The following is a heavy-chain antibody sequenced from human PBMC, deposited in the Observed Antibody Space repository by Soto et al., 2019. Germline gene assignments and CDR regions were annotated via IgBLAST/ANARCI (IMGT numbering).Heavy chain of an antibody. CDR2: IIPIFGTP. J-gene: IGHJ6*02. D-gene: IGHD5-12*01. CDR1: GGTFSNYS. V-gene: IGHV1-69*01. CDR3: ARAMVVADPSDGYSYCGLDV. Sequence: QVQLVQSGAEVKKPGSSVKVSCKASGGTFSNYSINWVRQAPGQGLQWMGGIIPIFGTPDYAQTFQGRVTITADESTTTDYMALSSLRSEDTAVYYCARAMVVADPSDGYSYCGLDVWGQGTTVTVSS.